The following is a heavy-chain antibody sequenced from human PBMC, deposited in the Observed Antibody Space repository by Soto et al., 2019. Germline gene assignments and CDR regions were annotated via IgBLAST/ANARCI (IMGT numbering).Heavy chain of an antibody. D-gene: IGHD3-10*01. J-gene: IGHJ3*02. V-gene: IGHV3-72*01. CDR1: GFTFSDHY. CDR3: ARSGRDDTTWSDDAFDI. CDR2: IRNKAKSYTT. Sequence: ESGGDLVQPGGSLRLSCAASGFTFSDHYMDWVRQAPGKGLEWVGRIRNKAKSYTTEYAASVKGRFTISGDDSKNSLHLQMNSLKTEDTAMYFCARSGRDDTTWSDDAFDIWGQGTVVTVSS.